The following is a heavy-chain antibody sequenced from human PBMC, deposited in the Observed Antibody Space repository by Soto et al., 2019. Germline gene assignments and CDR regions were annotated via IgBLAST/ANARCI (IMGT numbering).Heavy chain of an antibody. CDR1: GGTFSSYA. D-gene: IGHD4-17*01. CDR2: IIPIFGTA. CDR3: ARVAQTVTTTPYGWFDP. V-gene: IGHV1-69*06. J-gene: IGHJ5*02. Sequence: SVKVSCKASGGTFSSYAISWVRQAPGQGLEWMGGIIPIFGTANYAQKFQGRVTITADKSTSTAYMELSSLRSEDTAVYYCARVAQTVTTTPYGWFDPWGKGTLVNVSA.